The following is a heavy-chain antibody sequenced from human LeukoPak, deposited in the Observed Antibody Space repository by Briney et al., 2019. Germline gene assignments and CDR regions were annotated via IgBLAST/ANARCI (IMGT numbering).Heavy chain of an antibody. CDR3: ARDPSVGGISGSELDF. D-gene: IGHD3-22*01. Sequence: PGGSLRLSCAGSGFTFSQYFMHWVRQAPGKGLEYLSVISYNGEETYYANSVKGRFTISRDNSKNTLYLQMGSLRAEDTAVYFCARDPSVGGISGSELDFWGQGTLVTVSS. J-gene: IGHJ4*02. V-gene: IGHV3-64*01. CDR1: GFTFSQYF. CDR2: ISYNGEET.